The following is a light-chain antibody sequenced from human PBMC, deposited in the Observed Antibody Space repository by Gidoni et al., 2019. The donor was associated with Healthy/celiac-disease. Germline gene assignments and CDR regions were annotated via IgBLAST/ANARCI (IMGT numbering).Light chain of an antibody. J-gene: IGKJ1*01. Sequence: IRMTQSPSSFSASTGDRVTITCRASQGISSYLAWYQQKPGKAPKLLSYAASTLQSGVPSRFSGSGSGTDFTLTISCLQSEDFATYYCQQYYSYPRTFGQGTKVEIK. CDR3: QQYYSYPRT. CDR2: AAS. CDR1: QGISSY. V-gene: IGKV1-8*01.